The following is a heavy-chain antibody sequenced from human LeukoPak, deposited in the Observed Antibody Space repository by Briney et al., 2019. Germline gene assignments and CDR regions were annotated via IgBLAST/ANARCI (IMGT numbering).Heavy chain of an antibody. CDR3: AKGLAKYCSGGSCYFDY. CDR2: ISGNGGDT. V-gene: IGHV3-23*01. CDR1: GFTFNNYA. D-gene: IGHD2-15*01. J-gene: IGHJ4*02. Sequence: PGGSLRLSCAASGFTFNNYALSWVRQAPGKGLEWVSAISGNGGDTYYADSVKGRFTVSRDISKSTLYLQMNSLRVEDTAVYYCAKGLAKYCSGGSCYFDYWGQGTLVTVSS.